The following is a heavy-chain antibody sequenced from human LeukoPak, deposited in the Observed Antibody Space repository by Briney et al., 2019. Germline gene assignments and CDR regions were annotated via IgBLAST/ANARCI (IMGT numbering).Heavy chain of an antibody. J-gene: IGHJ4*02. CDR1: GVTFISYA. V-gene: IGHV3-23*01. CDR3: ATGAWLFGY. D-gene: IGHD3-10*01. Sequence: PGGSLRLSCAASGVTFISYAMSWVRRAPGKGLEWVSAISGSGGSTYYADSVKGRFTISRDNSKNTLYLQMNSLRAEDTAVYYCATGAWLFGYWGQGTLVTVSS. CDR2: ISGSGGST.